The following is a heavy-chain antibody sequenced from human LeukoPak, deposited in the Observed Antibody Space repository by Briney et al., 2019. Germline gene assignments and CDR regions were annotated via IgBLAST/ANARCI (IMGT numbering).Heavy chain of an antibody. Sequence: GGSLRLSCAASGFTFSSYGMSWVRQAPGKGLEWVSAISGSGGSTYYADSVKGRFTISRDNSKNALYLQMNSLRAEDTAVYYCAKVLGWSYYDSSGYFDYWGQGTLVTVSS. CDR1: GFTFSSYG. V-gene: IGHV3-23*01. D-gene: IGHD3-22*01. CDR2: ISGSGGST. J-gene: IGHJ4*02. CDR3: AKVLGWSYYDSSGYFDY.